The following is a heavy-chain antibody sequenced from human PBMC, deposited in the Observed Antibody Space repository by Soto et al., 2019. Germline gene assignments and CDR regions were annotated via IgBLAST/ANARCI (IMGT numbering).Heavy chain of an antibody. J-gene: IGHJ6*02. CDR1: GYSFTSYW. Sequence: GESLKISCKGSGYSFTSYWISWVRQMPGKGLGWMGRIDPSDSYTNYSPSFQGHVTISADKSISTAYLQWSSLKASDTAMYYCARPYCTNGVCSYYYYGMDVWGQGTTVTVSS. CDR2: IDPSDSYT. D-gene: IGHD2-8*01. CDR3: ARPYCTNGVCSYYYYGMDV. V-gene: IGHV5-10-1*01.